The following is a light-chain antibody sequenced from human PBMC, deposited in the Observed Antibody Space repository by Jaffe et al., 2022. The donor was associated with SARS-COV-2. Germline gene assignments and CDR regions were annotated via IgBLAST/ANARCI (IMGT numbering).Light chain of an antibody. CDR1: QGISRY. J-gene: IGKJ1*01. CDR2: ATS. CDR3: QQSYSLLWT. Sequence: DFQMTQSPSSLSASVGDSVTITCRASQGISRYLNWYQVKPGKAPKLLIYATSNLQSGVPSRFSGSGSATDFSLTITNLQPEDFGVYYCQQSYSLLWTFGQGTKVEIK. V-gene: IGKV1-39*01.